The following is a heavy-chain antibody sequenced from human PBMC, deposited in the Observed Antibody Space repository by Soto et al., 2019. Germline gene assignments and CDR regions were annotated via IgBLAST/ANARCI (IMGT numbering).Heavy chain of an antibody. V-gene: IGHV3-30-3*01. J-gene: IGHJ4*01. CDR3: AREGVTHPCFDH. D-gene: IGHD2-21*02. CDR1: GFTFSSYA. CDR2: ISYDGSNK. Sequence: QVQLVESGGGVVQPGRSLRLSCAASGFTFSSYAMNWVRQAPGKGLEWVAVISYDGSNKYYTDPVKGRFTISRDNSKNTLYLQMNSLRAEDTAVYYCAREGVTHPCFDHWGQGTLVTVSS.